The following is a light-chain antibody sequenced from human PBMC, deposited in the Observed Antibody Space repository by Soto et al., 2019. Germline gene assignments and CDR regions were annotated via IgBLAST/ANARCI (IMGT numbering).Light chain of an antibody. CDR2: DVS. J-gene: IGLJ2*01. Sequence: QAALTQPASVCGSPGQSITISCTGTSSDIGGYNYVSWYQEHPGKAPKLMIYDVSNRPSGVSNRFSGSKSGNTASLTISGLQAEDEADYYCSSYTSSSSLEGVVFGGGTKVTVL. V-gene: IGLV2-14*01. CDR1: SSDIGGYNY. CDR3: SSYTSSSSLEGVV.